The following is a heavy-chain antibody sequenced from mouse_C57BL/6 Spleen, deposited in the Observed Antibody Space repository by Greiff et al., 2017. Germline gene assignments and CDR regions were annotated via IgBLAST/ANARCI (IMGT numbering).Heavy chain of an antibody. V-gene: IGHV1-55*01. CDR2: IYPGSGST. Sequence: QVHVKQSGAELVKPGASVKMSCKASGYTFTSYWITWVKQRPGQGLEWIGDIYPGSGSTNYNEKFKSKATLTVDTSSSTAYMQLSSLTSEDSAVYYCARGGGYFDVWGTGTTVTVSS. J-gene: IGHJ1*03. CDR1: GYTFTSYW. CDR3: ARGGGYFDV.